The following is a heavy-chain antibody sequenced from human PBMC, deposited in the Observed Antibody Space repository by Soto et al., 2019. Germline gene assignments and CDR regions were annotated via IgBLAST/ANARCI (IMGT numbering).Heavy chain of an antibody. D-gene: IGHD5-12*01. Sequence: EVQLVESGGGLVQPGRSLRLSCAASGFTFDDYAVHWVRQAPGKGLEWVSGITWSSRSIAYADSVKGRFTISRDNAKNSLYLQMNSLRAEDTALYYCAKGVEGGYDPYYFDCWGQGTLVTVSS. CDR2: ITWSSRSI. CDR3: AKGVEGGYDPYYFDC. CDR1: GFTFDDYA. V-gene: IGHV3-9*01. J-gene: IGHJ4*02.